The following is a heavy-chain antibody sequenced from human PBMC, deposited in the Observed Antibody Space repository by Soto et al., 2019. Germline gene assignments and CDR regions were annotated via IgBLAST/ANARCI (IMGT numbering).Heavy chain of an antibody. D-gene: IGHD2-15*01. CDR2: IYYSGST. Sequence: SETLSLTCTVSGGSISSYYWSWIRQPPGKGLEWIGYIYYSGSTNYNPSLKSRVTISVDTSKNQFSLKLSSVTAADTAVYYCARGQVVAATPSWFDPWGQGTLVTVSS. V-gene: IGHV4-59*01. CDR3: ARGQVVAATPSWFDP. J-gene: IGHJ5*02. CDR1: GGSISSYY.